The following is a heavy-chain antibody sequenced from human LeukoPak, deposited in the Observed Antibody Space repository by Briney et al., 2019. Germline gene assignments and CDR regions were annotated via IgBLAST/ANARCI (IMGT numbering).Heavy chain of an antibody. CDR2: ISAYNGNT. Sequence: ASVKVSCKASGYTFTSYGISWVRQAPGQGLEWMGWISAYNGNTNYAQKLQGSVTMTTDTSTSTAYMELRSLRSDDTAVYYCARDSYCSSTSCYTGYVDYWGQGTLVTVSS. CDR3: ARDSYCSSTSCYTGYVDY. J-gene: IGHJ4*02. V-gene: IGHV1-18*01. D-gene: IGHD2-2*02. CDR1: GYTFTSYG.